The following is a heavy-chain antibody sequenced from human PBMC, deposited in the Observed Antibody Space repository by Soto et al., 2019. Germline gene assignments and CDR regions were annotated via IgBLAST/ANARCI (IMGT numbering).Heavy chain of an antibody. CDR3: ARVGSGYVNWFDP. CDR2: IYYSGST. CDR1: GGSISSYY. V-gene: IGHV4-59*01. J-gene: IGHJ5*02. D-gene: IGHD3-22*01. Sequence: PSETLSLTCTVSGGSISSYYWSWIRQPPGKGLEWIGYIYYSGSTNYNPSLKSRVTISVDTSKNQFSLKLSSVTAADTAVYYCARVGSGYVNWFDPWGQGTRVTVSS.